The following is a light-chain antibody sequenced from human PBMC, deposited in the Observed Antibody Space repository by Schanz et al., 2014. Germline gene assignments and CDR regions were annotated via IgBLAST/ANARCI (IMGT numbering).Light chain of an antibody. V-gene: IGKV3D-20*02. CDR3: QQRYDWPLT. CDR1: QSVSST. CDR2: GAT. J-gene: IGKJ4*01. Sequence: EVVLTQSPGTLSVSPGERATLSCRASQSVSSTLAWYQQKRGQGPRLLIYGATSRATGIPDKFSGSGSGTDFTLTISRLEPEDSAVYYCQQRYDWPLTFGGGTKVEIK.